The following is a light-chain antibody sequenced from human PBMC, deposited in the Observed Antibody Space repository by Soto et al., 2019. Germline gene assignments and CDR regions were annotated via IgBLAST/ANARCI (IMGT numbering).Light chain of an antibody. V-gene: IGKV3-20*01. CDR1: RSVSTSQ. CDR2: GAS. CDR3: QQYISSPIT. J-gene: IGKJ5*01. Sequence: EIVLTQSPGTLSLSPGERATLSCRASRSVSTSQLAWHHQKPGQAPRLLIYGASTRATGIPDRFSGSGSGTDFTLTISRLEPEDFAVYYCQQYISSPITFGQGTRLEIK.